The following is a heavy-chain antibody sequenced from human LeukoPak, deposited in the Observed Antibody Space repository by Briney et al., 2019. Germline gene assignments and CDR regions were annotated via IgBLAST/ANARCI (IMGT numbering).Heavy chain of an antibody. CDR1: NASIISSSYY. V-gene: IGHV4-39*07. J-gene: IGHJ4*02. CDR3: ARGRGAYCSSTSCYSYFDY. D-gene: IGHD2-2*01. Sequence: SETLSLTCSVSNASIISSSYYWSWIRQPPGKGLEWIGEINHSGSTNYNPSLKSRVTISVDTSKNQFSLKLSSVTAADTAVYYCARGRGAYCSSTSCYSYFDYWGQGTLVTVSS. CDR2: INHSGST.